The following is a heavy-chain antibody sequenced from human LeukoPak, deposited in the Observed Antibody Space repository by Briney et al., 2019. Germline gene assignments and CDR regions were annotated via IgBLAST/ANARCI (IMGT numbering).Heavy chain of an antibody. CDR1: GFTFSSYA. Sequence: GGSLRLSCAASGFTFSSYAMSWVRQAPGKGLEWVSAISGSGGSTYYADSVKGRFTISRDNSKNTLYLQMNSLRAEDTAVYYCAKASGVIMPHDYYYYGMDVWGQGTTVTVSS. CDR3: AKASGVIMPHDYYYYGMDV. J-gene: IGHJ6*02. D-gene: IGHD3-10*01. CDR2: ISGSGGST. V-gene: IGHV3-23*01.